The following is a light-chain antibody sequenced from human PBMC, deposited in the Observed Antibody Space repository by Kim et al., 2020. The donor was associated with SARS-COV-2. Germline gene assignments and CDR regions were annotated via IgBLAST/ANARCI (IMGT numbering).Light chain of an antibody. CDR3: SSYTSSTTVV. CDR1: TSDVSMSNR. CDR2: EVS. J-gene: IGLJ2*01. Sequence: GHPVTTSCTRTTSDVSMSNRVSWYQQPPGTAPKLMIYEVSSRPSGVPDRFSGSKSGNTASLTISGLQADDEADYYCSSYTSSTTVVFGGGTQLTVL. V-gene: IGLV2-18*02.